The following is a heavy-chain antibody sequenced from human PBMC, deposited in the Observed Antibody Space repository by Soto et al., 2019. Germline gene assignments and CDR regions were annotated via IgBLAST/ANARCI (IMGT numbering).Heavy chain of an antibody. CDR2: TRNKAKSYTT. CDR3: VTRPYCSSSTCSSH. CDR1: GFTFSDHY. Sequence: EVQLVESGGGLVQPGGSLRLSCAASGFTFSDHYMDWVRQAPGKGLEWVGRTRNKAKSYTTDYATSVKGRFTVSRDDSKNSLYLQMNSLKTEDTAVYYCVTRPYCSSSTCSSHWGQGTLVTVSS. V-gene: IGHV3-72*01. D-gene: IGHD2-2*01. J-gene: IGHJ4*01.